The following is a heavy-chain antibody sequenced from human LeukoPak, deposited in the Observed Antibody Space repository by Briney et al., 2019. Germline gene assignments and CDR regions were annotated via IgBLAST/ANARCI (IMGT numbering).Heavy chain of an antibody. CDR3: AKGVSYYDSSGYPNFDY. CDR2: IKQDGSDK. CDR1: GFTFSDYW. J-gene: IGHJ4*02. V-gene: IGHV3-7*03. Sequence: QSGGSLRLSCAASGFTFSDYWMSWVRQAPGKGLEWVAYIKQDGSDKYYVDSVKGRFTISRDNSKNTLYLQMNSLRAEDTAVYYCAKGVSYYDSSGYPNFDYWGQGTLVTVSS. D-gene: IGHD3-22*01.